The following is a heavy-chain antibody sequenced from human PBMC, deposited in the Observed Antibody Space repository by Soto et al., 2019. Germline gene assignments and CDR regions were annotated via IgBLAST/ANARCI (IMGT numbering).Heavy chain of an antibody. CDR2: ISCSGGST. CDR3: AKGSQSSGWRYYYYGMDV. D-gene: IGHD6-19*01. Sequence: PGGSLRLSCAASGFTFSSYAMSWVRQAPGKGLEWVSAISCSGGSTYYADSVKGRFTISRDNSKNTLYLQMNSLRAEDTAVYYCAKGSQSSGWRYYYYGMDVWGQGTTVTVSS. J-gene: IGHJ6*02. CDR1: GFTFSSYA. V-gene: IGHV3-23*01.